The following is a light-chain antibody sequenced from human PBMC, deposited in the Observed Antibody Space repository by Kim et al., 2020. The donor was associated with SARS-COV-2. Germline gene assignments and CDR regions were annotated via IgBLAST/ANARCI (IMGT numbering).Light chain of an antibody. V-gene: IGLV2-14*03. Sequence: QSALTQPASVSGSPGQSITISCTGTSSDIGGYNYVSWYQHHPGKAPKVFIYDVSRRPSGISNRFSGSKSGKTASLAISGLQAEDEADYYCSSYRSRSVVFGGGTQLTVL. J-gene: IGLJ2*01. CDR1: SSDIGGYNY. CDR3: SSYRSRSVV. CDR2: DVS.